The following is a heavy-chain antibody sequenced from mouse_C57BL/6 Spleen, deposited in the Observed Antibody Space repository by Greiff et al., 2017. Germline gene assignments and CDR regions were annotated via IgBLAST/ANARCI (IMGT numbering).Heavy chain of an antibody. V-gene: IGHV1-69*01. D-gene: IGHD1-1*01. CDR1: GYTFTSYW. J-gene: IGHJ2*01. Sequence: QVHVKQPGAELVMPGASVKLSCKASGYTFTSYWMHWVKQRPGQGLEWIGEIDPSDSYTNYNQKFKGKSTLTVDKSSSTAYMQLSSLTSEDSAVYYCARWYYGSSYYFDCWGQGTTLTVSS. CDR3: ARWYYGSSYYFDC. CDR2: IDPSDSYT.